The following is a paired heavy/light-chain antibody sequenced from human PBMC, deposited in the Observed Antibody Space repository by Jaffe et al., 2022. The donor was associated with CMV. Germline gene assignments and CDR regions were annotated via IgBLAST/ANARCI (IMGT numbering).Light chain of an antibody. CDR3: QQYYSRPLT. V-gene: IGKV4-1*01. CDR1: QSVLYSSNSKNY. Sequence: DIVMTQSPDSLSVSLGERATINCKSSQSVLYSSNSKNYLAWYQQKPGQPPRLLFYWASTRESGVPDRFSGSGSGTDFTLTISSLQAEDVAVYYCQQYYSRPLTFAGGTKVEIK. CDR2: WAS. J-gene: IGKJ4*01.
Heavy chain of an antibody. CDR1: GGTFSNYA. V-gene: IGHV1-69*09. J-gene: IGHJ6*03. CDR3: ARHPPEDNSQDYHYYMDV. CDR2: IIPILGIP. Sequence: QVQLVQSGAEVKKPGSSVKVSCKASGGTFSNYAISWVRQAPGQGLEWMGRIIPILGIPIYAQKFQGRVTITADTSTSTAYMELRSLRSEDTAVYYCARHPPEDNSQDYHYYMDVWGKGATVTVSS.